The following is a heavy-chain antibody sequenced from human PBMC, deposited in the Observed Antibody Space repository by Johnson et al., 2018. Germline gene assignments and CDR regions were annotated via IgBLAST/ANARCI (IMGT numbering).Heavy chain of an antibody. V-gene: IGHV3-11*04. D-gene: IGHD6-6*01. CDR3: ATVRGSSSFYWNFDL. CDR2: ITSSATPQ. CDR1: GFTFSDYS. J-gene: IGHJ2*01. Sequence: QVQLVQSGGGSVKXGGSLRLSCAASGFTFSDYSMTWIRQAPGKGLEWVSYITSSATPQYYADSVKGRFTISRDNSKNMLYLHMNSLRTEDTAVYYGATVRGSSSFYWNFDLWGRGTLVTVSS.